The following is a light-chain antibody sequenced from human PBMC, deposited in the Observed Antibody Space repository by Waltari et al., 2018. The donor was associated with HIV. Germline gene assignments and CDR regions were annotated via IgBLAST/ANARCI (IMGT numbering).Light chain of an antibody. CDR2: QDT. Sequence: SYELTQPPSVSVSPGQTASITCSGDKLGDSYACWYYQKPGQSPVLVIYQDTKRPSGIPERFSGSNSGNTATLTISGTQAMDEADYYCQAWDSSTAVFGGGTKLTVL. CDR1: KLGDSY. V-gene: IGLV3-1*01. CDR3: QAWDSSTAV. J-gene: IGLJ2*01.